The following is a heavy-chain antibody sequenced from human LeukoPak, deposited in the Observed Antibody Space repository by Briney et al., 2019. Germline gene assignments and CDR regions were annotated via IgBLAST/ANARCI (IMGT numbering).Heavy chain of an antibody. CDR3: AKERDIVVVVAATFDY. V-gene: IGHV3-23*01. D-gene: IGHD2-15*01. Sequence: GGSLRLSCAASGFTFSSYSMNWVRQAPGKGLEWVSAISGSGGSTYYADSVKGRFTISRDNSKNTLYLQMNSLRAEDTAVYYCAKERDIVVVVAATFDYWGQGTLVTVSS. CDR2: ISGSGGST. CDR1: GFTFSSYS. J-gene: IGHJ4*02.